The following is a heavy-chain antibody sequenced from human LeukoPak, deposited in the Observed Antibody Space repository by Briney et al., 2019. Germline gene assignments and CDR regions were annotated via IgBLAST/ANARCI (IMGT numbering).Heavy chain of an antibody. D-gene: IGHD2-15*01. Sequence: SETLSLTCTVSGGSISSGGYYWSWIRQHPGKGLEWIGYIYYSGSTYYNPSLKSRVTISVDTSKNQLSLKLSSVTAADTAVYYCARVGCSGGSCYSHPKRYFDYWGQGTLVTVSS. V-gene: IGHV4-31*03. CDR1: GGSISSGGYY. CDR2: IYYSGST. J-gene: IGHJ4*02. CDR3: ARVGCSGGSCYSHPKRYFDY.